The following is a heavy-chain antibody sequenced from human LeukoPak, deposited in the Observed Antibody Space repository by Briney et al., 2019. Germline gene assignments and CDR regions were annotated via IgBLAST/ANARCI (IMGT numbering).Heavy chain of an antibody. D-gene: IGHD3-3*01. Sequence: GGSLRLSCAASGFPFNTYWMHWVRQAPGKGLEWVSSISSSSSYIYYADSVKGRFTISRDNAKNSLYLQMNSLRAEDTAVYYCARDVGDYYDFWSGYSMYYFDYWGQGTLVTVSS. CDR1: GFPFNTYW. J-gene: IGHJ4*02. CDR2: ISSSSSYI. CDR3: ARDVGDYYDFWSGYSMYYFDY. V-gene: IGHV3-21*01.